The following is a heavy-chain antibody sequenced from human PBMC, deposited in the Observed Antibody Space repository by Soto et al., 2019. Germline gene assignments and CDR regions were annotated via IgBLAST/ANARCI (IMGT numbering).Heavy chain of an antibody. CDR3: TTDPYYYDSCGYEPCFDY. J-gene: IGHJ4*02. V-gene: IGHV3-15*07. D-gene: IGHD3-22*01. CDR2: MKRKTDGGTT. Sequence: EVQLVESGGGLVKPGGSLTLSCAASGFTFSNAWMNWVRQAPGKGLEWVGRMKRKTDGGTTDYAAPVKGRFTISRDDSKNTLYLQMNSLKTEDTAVYYCTTDPYYYDSCGYEPCFDYWGQGTLVTVSS. CDR1: GFTFSNAW.